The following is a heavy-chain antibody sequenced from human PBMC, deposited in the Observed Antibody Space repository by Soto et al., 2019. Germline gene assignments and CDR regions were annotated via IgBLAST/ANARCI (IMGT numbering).Heavy chain of an antibody. CDR3: ARRHNYFDY. Sequence: SETLSLTCGVSGDTISTGGYSWAWIRQPPGKALEWIGHTYHSGNPYYNPSLKSRVIISVDRSKNQFSLKLSSVTAADTAVYYCARRHNYFDYWGQGTLVTVSS. V-gene: IGHV4-30-2*01. J-gene: IGHJ4*02. CDR2: TYHSGNP. CDR1: GDTISTGGYS.